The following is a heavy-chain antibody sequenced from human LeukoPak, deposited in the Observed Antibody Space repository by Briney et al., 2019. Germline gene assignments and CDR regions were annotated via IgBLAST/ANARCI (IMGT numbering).Heavy chain of an antibody. V-gene: IGHV4-34*01. CDR1: GGSFSGFY. D-gene: IGHD1-1*01. CDR3: ARGGLDTKRGGYLDF. Sequence: SETLSLTCDVYGGSFSGFYWSWIRQPPGKGLEWIGEISHSGTTYYNPSLESRVTVSVDTSKSQFSLRLSSVTAADTAVYYCARGGLDTKRGGYLDFWGQGILVTVSS. J-gene: IGHJ4*02. CDR2: ISHSGTT.